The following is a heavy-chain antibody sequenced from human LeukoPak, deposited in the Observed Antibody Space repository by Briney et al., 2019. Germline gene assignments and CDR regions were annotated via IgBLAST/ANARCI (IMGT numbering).Heavy chain of an antibody. Sequence: SETLSLTCTVSGGSTSSYYWSWIRQPPGKGLEWIGYIHYSGSTDYNPSLKSRVTISVDMSKNQFSLKLTSVTAADTAVYYCAREQDAGSYYYDSSGHTPLDYWGQGTLVTVSS. CDR1: GGSTSSYY. V-gene: IGHV4-59*12. D-gene: IGHD3-22*01. J-gene: IGHJ4*02. CDR3: AREQDAGSYYYDSSGHTPLDY. CDR2: IHYSGST.